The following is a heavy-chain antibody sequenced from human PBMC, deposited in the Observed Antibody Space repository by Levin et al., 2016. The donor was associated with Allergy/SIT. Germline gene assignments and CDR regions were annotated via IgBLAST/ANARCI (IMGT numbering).Heavy chain of an antibody. CDR3: ARRNYYDSSGRGAFDI. Sequence: SETLSLTCTVSGGSISSSSYYWSWIRQPPGKGLEWIGEINHSGSTNYNPSLKSRVTISVDTSKNQFSLKLSSVTAADTAVYYCARRNYYDSSGRGAFDIWGQGTMVTVSS. J-gene: IGHJ3*02. D-gene: IGHD3-22*01. CDR2: INHSGST. V-gene: IGHV4-39*07. CDR1: GGSISSSSYY.